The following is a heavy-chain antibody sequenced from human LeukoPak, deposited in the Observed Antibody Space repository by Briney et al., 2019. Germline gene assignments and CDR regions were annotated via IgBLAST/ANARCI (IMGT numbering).Heavy chain of an antibody. CDR3: ARVNYDGSGYNFDY. CDR2: IYYSGST. Sequence: PSETLSLTCTVSGGSISSSSYYWGWIRQPPGKGLEWIGYIYYSGSTNYNPSLKSRVTILVDTSKNQFSLKLSSVTAADTAVYYCARVNYDGSGYNFDYWGQGTLVTVSS. CDR1: GGSISSSSYY. J-gene: IGHJ4*02. V-gene: IGHV4-61*05. D-gene: IGHD3-22*01.